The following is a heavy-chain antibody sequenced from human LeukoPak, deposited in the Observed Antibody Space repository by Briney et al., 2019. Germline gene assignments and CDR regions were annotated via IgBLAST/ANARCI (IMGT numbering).Heavy chain of an antibody. Sequence: PSETLSLTCAVYGGSFSGYYWSWTRQPPGKGLEWIGEINHSGSTNYNPSLKSRVTISVDTSKNQFSPKLSSVTAADTAVYYCARASTHSDYWGQGTLVTVSS. V-gene: IGHV4-34*01. J-gene: IGHJ4*02. CDR1: GGSFSGYY. D-gene: IGHD1-1*01. CDR3: ARASTHSDY. CDR2: INHSGST.